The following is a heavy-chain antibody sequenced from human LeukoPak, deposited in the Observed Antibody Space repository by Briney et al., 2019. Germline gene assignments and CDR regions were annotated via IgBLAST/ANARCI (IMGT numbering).Heavy chain of an antibody. Sequence: GGSLRLSCAASEFTFSSYSMNWVRQAPGKGLEWVSSISSSSSYIYYADSVKGRFTISRDNAKNSLYLQMNSLRDEDTAVYYCAKEWEVCGGDCYSGNWFDPWGQGTLVTVSS. J-gene: IGHJ5*02. CDR1: EFTFSSYS. D-gene: IGHD2-21*01. V-gene: IGHV3-21*01. CDR3: AKEWEVCGGDCYSGNWFDP. CDR2: ISSSSSYI.